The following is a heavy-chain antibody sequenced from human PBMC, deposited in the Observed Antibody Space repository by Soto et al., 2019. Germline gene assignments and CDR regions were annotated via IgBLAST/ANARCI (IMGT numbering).Heavy chain of an antibody. CDR2: ISSSSSTI. V-gene: IGHV3-48*02. CDR1: GFTFSSYS. D-gene: IGHD1-26*01. J-gene: IGHJ4*02. Sequence: PGGSLRLSCAASGFTFSSYSMNWVRQAPGKRLEWVSYISSSSSTIYYADSVKGRFTISRDNAKNSLYLQMNSLRDEDTAVYYCARVYSGSYYPSYFDYWGQGTLVTVSS. CDR3: ARVYSGSYYPSYFDY.